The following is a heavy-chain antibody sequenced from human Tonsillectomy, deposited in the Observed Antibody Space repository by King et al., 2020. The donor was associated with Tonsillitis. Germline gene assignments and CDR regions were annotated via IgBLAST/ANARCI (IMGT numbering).Heavy chain of an antibody. D-gene: IGHD2-15*01. CDR3: VRVRYCRGGGCYGDY. V-gene: IGHV3-74*01. CDR1: GFTFSGYW. CDR2: INSDGNSI. J-gene: IGHJ4*02. Sequence: VQLVESGGGLVQPGGSLRLSCAASGFTFSGYWMHWVRQAPGKGLVWVSRINSDGNSISYADSVKGRFTISRDNAKNTLYLQMNSLRAEDTAVYYCVRVRYCRGGGCYGDYWGQGTLVTVSS.